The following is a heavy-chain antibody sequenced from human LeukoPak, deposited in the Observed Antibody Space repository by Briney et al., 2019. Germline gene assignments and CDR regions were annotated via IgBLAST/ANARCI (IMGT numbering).Heavy chain of an antibody. D-gene: IGHD6-13*01. J-gene: IGHJ4*02. Sequence: GGSLRLSCAASGFTFSTYIMNWVRQAPGKGLEWVSYISSSSSIYYADSVKGRFTISRDNAKNSLYLQMNSLRAEDTALYYCAKDIAAAGNFDYWGRGTLVTVSS. CDR1: GFTFSTYI. CDR2: ISSSSSI. V-gene: IGHV3-21*05. CDR3: AKDIAAAGNFDY.